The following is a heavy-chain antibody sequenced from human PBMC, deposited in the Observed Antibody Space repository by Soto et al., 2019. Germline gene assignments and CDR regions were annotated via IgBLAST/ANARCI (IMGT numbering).Heavy chain of an antibody. Sequence: GGSLRLSCAASGFTFSTYWMNWVRQAPGKGLEWVANIDQDGSGKYYVDYMKGRFTISRDNAQNSLFLQMSSLRAEDTAVYYCAREVPAGVLDYWGQGTLVTVSS. D-gene: IGHD2-2*01. CDR3: AREVPAGVLDY. V-gene: IGHV3-7*01. J-gene: IGHJ4*02. CDR1: GFTFSTYW. CDR2: IDQDGSGK.